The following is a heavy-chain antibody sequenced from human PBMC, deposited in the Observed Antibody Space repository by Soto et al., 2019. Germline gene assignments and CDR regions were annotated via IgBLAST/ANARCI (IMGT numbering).Heavy chain of an antibody. V-gene: IGHV3-23*01. Sequence: EVQLLESGGGLVQPGGSLRLTCVGSGFTFRNQDMRWVRQAQGKGLEWVAGISGRGGVRYYADSVMGRFTISRDNSKNTLYLKMKNLRANDTAVYYCAKDRQFRSYYESAGHYNDWGQGTLVTVSS. D-gene: IGHD3-22*01. CDR1: GFTFRNQD. CDR3: AKDRQFRSYYESAGHYND. CDR2: ISGRGGVR. J-gene: IGHJ4*02.